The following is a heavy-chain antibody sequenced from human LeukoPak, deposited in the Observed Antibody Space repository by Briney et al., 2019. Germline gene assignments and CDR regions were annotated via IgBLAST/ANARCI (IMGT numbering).Heavy chain of an antibody. D-gene: IGHD1-14*01. CDR3: ASDRPPSN. Sequence: ASVKVSCKASGYRFIAYDMHWVRQAPGQGPEWLGWINPNTGDTNYAQSCQGRITMTRDTSINTAYMELRNLDYDDTAVYYCASDRPPSNWGQGTLVTVS. V-gene: IGHV1-2*02. CDR1: GYRFIAYD. CDR2: INPNTGDT. J-gene: IGHJ4*02.